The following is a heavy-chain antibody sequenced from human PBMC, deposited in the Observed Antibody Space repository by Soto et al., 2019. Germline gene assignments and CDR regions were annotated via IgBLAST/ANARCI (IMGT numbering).Heavy chain of an antibody. CDR2: IKNEGSTT. V-gene: IGHV3-74*03. D-gene: IGHD3-16*01. Sequence: QMVESGGGLVQPGGSVRLSCTASRFTFSRYWMDCVRQAPGKGLVWVARIKNEGSTTTYADSVQGRFTISRDNAKKSQFMHMNSLVVEDTAVYYCARDMIEAPIVDYWGQGTLVTVSS. CDR3: ARDMIEAPIVDY. CDR1: RFTFSRYW. J-gene: IGHJ4*02.